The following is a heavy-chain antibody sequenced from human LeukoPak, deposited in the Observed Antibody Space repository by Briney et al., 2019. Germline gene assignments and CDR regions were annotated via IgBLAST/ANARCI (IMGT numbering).Heavy chain of an antibody. V-gene: IGHV3-21*01. Sequence: GGSLRLSCAASGFTFSSYTMYWVRQAPRKGLEWVSSISSSSSYIYYADSVKGRLTISRDNAKNSLYLQMNSLRAEDTAVYYCARDPTPRYCSGGSCYTHYGMDVWGQGTTVTVSS. CDR3: ARDPTPRYCSGGSCYTHYGMDV. CDR1: GFTFSSYT. D-gene: IGHD2-15*01. J-gene: IGHJ6*02. CDR2: ISSSSSYI.